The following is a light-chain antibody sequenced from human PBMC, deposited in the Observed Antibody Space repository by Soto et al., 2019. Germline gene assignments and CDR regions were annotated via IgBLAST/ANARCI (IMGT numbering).Light chain of an antibody. CDR3: QQYGNSRWT. CDR2: GTS. Sequence: EIVLTQSPDTLSLSPGERATLSCRASQSVSSSYLAWYQQTPGQAPRLLIDGTSNRATGIPDRFSGSGSGTDFTLTISRLEPKEFAVYYCQQYGNSRWTFGQGTKVEIK. J-gene: IGKJ1*01. V-gene: IGKV3-20*01. CDR1: QSVSSSY.